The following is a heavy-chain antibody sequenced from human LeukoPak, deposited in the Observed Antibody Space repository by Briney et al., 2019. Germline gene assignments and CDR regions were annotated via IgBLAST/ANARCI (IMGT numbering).Heavy chain of an antibody. CDR3: ARDLGVAVAAGYFDY. V-gene: IGHV4-34*01. J-gene: IGHJ4*02. Sequence: RTSETLSLTCAVYGGSFSGYYWSWIRQPPGKGLEWIGEINDSGSTNYSPSLKSRVTISVDSSKTQFSLKLSSVTAADTAVYYCARDLGVAVAAGYFDYWGQGTLVTVSS. CDR1: GGSFSGYY. D-gene: IGHD6-19*01. CDR2: INDSGST.